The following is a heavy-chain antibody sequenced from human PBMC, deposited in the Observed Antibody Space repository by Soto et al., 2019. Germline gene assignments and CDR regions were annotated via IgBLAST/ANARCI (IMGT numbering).Heavy chain of an antibody. D-gene: IGHD3-10*02. V-gene: IGHV3-15*01. CDR3: IVDVPNGRVYVPIDY. CDR2: IKSKVDGGTT. CDR1: GFNLSDAW. Sequence: GGSLRLSCEDSGFNLSDAWMIWVRQAPGKGLEWVGLIKSKVDGGTTDYAAPVKDRFTISRDDSRNPLYLQMNSLKTEDTGVYYCIVDVPNGRVYVPIDYWGQGT. J-gene: IGHJ4*02.